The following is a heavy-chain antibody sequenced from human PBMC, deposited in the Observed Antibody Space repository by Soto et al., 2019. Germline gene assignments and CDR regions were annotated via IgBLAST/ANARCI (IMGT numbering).Heavy chain of an antibody. CDR2: IIPIFGTA. CDR3: ARDPSYYDFWSGHFDY. Sequence: ASVKVSCKASGGTFSSYAISWVRQAPGQGLEWMGGIIPIFGTANYAQKFQGRVTITADESTSTAYMELSSLRSEDTAVYYCARDPSYYDFWSGHFDYWGQGTLVTVSS. D-gene: IGHD3-3*01. J-gene: IGHJ4*02. V-gene: IGHV1-69*13. CDR1: GGTFSSYA.